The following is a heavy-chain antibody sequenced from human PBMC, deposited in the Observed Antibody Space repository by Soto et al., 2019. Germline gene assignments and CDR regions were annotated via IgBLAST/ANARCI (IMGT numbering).Heavy chain of an antibody. CDR1: GGSISSGDYY. D-gene: IGHD6-13*01. CDR2: IYYSGST. CDR3: ARGQQLDYYYYGMDV. Sequence: SETLSLTCTVSGGSISSGDYYWSWIRQPPGKGLEWIGYIYYSGSTYYNPSLKSRVTISVDTSKNQFSPKLSSVTAADTAVYYCARGQQLDYYYYGMDVWGQGTTVTVSS. V-gene: IGHV4-30-4*01. J-gene: IGHJ6*02.